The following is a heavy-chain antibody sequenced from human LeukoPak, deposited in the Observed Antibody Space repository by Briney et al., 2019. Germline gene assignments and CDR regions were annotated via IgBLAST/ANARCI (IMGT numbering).Heavy chain of an antibody. CDR3: ATIGGTGTESSIIDY. CDR2: FDPEDGET. V-gene: IGHV1-24*01. J-gene: IGHJ4*02. D-gene: IGHD1-7*01. CDR1: GYTLTELS. Sequence: ASVKVSCKVSGYTLTELSMHWVRQAPGKGLGWMGGFDPEDGETIYAQKFQGRVTMTEDTSTDTAYMELSSLRSEDTAVYYCATIGGTGTESSIIDYWGQGTLVTVSS.